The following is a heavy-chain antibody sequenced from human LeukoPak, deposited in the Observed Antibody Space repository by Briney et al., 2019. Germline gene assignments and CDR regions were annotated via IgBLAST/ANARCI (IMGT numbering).Heavy chain of an antibody. J-gene: IGHJ4*02. V-gene: IGHV3-48*04. D-gene: IGHD2-15*01. Sequence: SSSSSTIYYADSVKGRFTISRDNAKNSLYLQMNSLRAEDTAVYYCARDYCSGGSCYVGWYYWGQGTLVTVSS. CDR2: SSSSSTI. CDR3: ARDYCSGGSCYVGWYY.